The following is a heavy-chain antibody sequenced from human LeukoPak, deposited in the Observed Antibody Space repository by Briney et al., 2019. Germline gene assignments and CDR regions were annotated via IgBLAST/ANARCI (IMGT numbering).Heavy chain of an antibody. Sequence: GSLRLSCAASGFTFSNAWMSWIRQPPGKGLEWIGEINHSGSTNYNPSLKSRVTVSVDTSKNQFSLNLSSVTAADTAVYYCARGRRDGYNQVRWFDPWGQGSLVTVSS. J-gene: IGHJ5*02. D-gene: IGHD5-24*01. CDR3: ARGRRDGYNQVRWFDP. CDR2: INHSGST. V-gene: IGHV4-34*01. CDR1: GFTFSNAW.